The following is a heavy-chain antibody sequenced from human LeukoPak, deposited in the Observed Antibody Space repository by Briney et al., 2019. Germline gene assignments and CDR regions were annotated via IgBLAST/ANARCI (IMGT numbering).Heavy chain of an antibody. CDR1: GFTFSSYA. D-gene: IGHD2-15*01. CDR3: ARTDCSGGSCYKGRYFDY. V-gene: IGHV3-30-3*01. CDR2: ISYDGSNK. J-gene: IGHJ4*02. Sequence: GGSLRLSCAASGFTFSSYAMHWVRQAPGKGLEWVAVISYDGSNKYYADSVKGRFTISRDNSKNTPYLQMNSLRAEDTAVYYCARTDCSGGSCYKGRYFDYWGQGTLVTVSS.